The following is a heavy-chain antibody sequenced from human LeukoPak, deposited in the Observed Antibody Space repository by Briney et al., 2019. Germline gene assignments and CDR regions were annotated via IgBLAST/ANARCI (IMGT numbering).Heavy chain of an antibody. V-gene: IGHV3-30*04. Sequence: GGSLRLSCAASGFTFSSYALHWVRQASGKGLEWVAVISYDGSNKYYADSVKGRFTISRDNAKNSLYLQMNSLRAEDTAVYYCARLRVGAHYYFDYWGQGTLVTVSS. CDR3: ARLRVGAHYYFDY. CDR1: GFTFSSYA. D-gene: IGHD1-26*01. J-gene: IGHJ4*02. CDR2: ISYDGSNK.